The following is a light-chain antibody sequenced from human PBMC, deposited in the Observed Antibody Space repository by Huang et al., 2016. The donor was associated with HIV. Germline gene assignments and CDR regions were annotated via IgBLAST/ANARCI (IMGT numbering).Light chain of an antibody. V-gene: IGKV3-11*01. CDR1: QSIKNF. J-gene: IGKJ4*01. CDR3: QQRKGWPLT. CDR2: DTS. Sequence: VMLTQSPATLSLSPGQRATLSCRASQSIKNFLAWYQQKPGQAPRLLIYDTSIWATGVPARFSGSGSETGFTLTISSLEPEDCAVYYCQQRKGWPLTFGGGTKVEIK.